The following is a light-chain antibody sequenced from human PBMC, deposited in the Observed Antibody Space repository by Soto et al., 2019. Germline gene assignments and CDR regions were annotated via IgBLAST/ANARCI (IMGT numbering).Light chain of an antibody. CDR3: SSYTSSTIYV. V-gene: IGLV2-14*03. CDR1: SSDVGGYNY. J-gene: IGLJ1*01. Sequence: QSALTQPASVSGSPGQSITISCTGTSSDVGGYNYVSWYQQHPGKAPKLLIYDVSNRPSRVSDRFSGSKSGNTISLTIAGLQAGEEAEYYCSSYTSSTIYVFGNGTKLTVL. CDR2: DVS.